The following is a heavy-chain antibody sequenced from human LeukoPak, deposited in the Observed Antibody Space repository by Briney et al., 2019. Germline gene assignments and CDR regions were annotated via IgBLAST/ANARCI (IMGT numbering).Heavy chain of an antibody. CDR3: ARTEYCSPTSCKYASF. V-gene: IGHV3-23*01. CDR2: ISGSGGST. J-gene: IGHJ3*01. Sequence: GGSLRLSCAASGFTFSSYAMSWVRQAPGKGLEWVSAISGSGGSTYYADSVKGRFTISRDNAKNTLYLQMNSLRVEDTGVYYCARTEYCSPTSCKYASFWGQGTMVAVSS. CDR1: GFTFSSYA. D-gene: IGHD2-2*01.